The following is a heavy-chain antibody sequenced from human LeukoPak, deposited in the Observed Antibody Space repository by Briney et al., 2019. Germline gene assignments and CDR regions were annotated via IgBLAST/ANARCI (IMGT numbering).Heavy chain of an antibody. CDR3: AREVSGWRGGAFDV. Sequence: GGSLRLSCAASGFTFSSYSMNWVRQAPGKGLEWVSSISSSSSYIYYADPVRGRFTISRDNAKNSLYLQMNSLRAEDTAVYYCAREVSGWRGGAFDVWGQGTMVAVSS. CDR1: GFTFSSYS. D-gene: IGHD6-19*01. CDR2: ISSSSSYI. V-gene: IGHV3-21*01. J-gene: IGHJ3*01.